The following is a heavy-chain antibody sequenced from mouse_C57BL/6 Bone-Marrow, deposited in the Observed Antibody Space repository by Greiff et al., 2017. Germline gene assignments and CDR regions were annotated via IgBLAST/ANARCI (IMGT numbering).Heavy chain of an antibody. J-gene: IGHJ3*01. CDR2: FYPGSGSI. D-gene: IGHD2-4*01. Sequence: QVQLQQSGAELVKPGASVKLSCTASGYTFTAYTIHWVKQRSGQGLEWIGWFYPGSGSIKYNEKFKDKATLTADKSSSTVYMELSRVTSEDSAVYCGARHEGSDYDYDAAWFADWGQGTRVTVSA. CDR1: GYTFTAYT. CDR3: ARHEGSDYDYDAAWFAD. V-gene: IGHV1-62-2*01.